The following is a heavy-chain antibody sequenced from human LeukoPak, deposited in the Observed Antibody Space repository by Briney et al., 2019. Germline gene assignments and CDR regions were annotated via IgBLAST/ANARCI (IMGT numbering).Heavy chain of an antibody. J-gene: IGHJ6*02. Sequence: GGSLRLSCSASGFSFSSDELNWFRQAPGKGLEWLSYISTSGRTTYYADSVKGRFTISRDNAKNSLYLQMTSLRAEDTAVYYCARDRTMVRGLANYFYGMAVWGQGTTVVVSS. V-gene: IGHV3-48*03. D-gene: IGHD3-10*01. CDR3: ARDRTMVRGLANYFYGMAV. CDR2: ISTSGRTT. CDR1: GFSFSSDE.